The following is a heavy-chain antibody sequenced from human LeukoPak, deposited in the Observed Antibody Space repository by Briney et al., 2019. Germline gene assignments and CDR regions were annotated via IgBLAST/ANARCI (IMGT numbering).Heavy chain of an antibody. D-gene: IGHD1-1*01. CDR1: GFTFSSYA. J-gene: IGHJ4*02. CDR3: AKVLPATATTGYFDY. Sequence: GSLRLSCAASGFTFSSYAMSWVRQAPGKGLEWVSAIRSGGSTYYADSVKGRFTISRDNSKNTLYLQMNSLRAEDTAVYYCAKVLPATATTGYFDYWGQGTLVTVSS. CDR2: IRSGGST. V-gene: IGHV3-23*01.